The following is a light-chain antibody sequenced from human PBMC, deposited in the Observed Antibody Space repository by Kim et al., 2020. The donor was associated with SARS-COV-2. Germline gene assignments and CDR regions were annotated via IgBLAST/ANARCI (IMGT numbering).Light chain of an antibody. CDR1: HSVGIN. CDR3: QQPNSWPPALT. V-gene: IGKV3-11*01. J-gene: IGKJ4*01. Sequence: AGEGATRSCSASHSVGINLACYPQTPGQAPRLLIYEAAIRATGIPTRFSGSGSWTDFTLTISTLEAKDFAIYNCQQPNSWPPALTFGGGTKVDFK. CDR2: EAA.